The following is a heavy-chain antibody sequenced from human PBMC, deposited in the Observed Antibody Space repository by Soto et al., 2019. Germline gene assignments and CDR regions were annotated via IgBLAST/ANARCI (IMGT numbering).Heavy chain of an antibody. D-gene: IGHD3-22*01. CDR3: AKTLSYYDSSPVDV. V-gene: IGHV1-69*01. CDR2: IVPMYGST. J-gene: IGHJ6*02. CDR1: GGTFSTYA. Sequence: QVQLVQSGAKVKKPGSSVKVSCKASGGTFSTYAISWVRQAPGQGPEWMGGIVPMYGSTDYARKFQARVTITADRSTSTAYMELTSLRSDDTAVYYCAKTLSYYDSSPVDVWGQGTTVSVSS.